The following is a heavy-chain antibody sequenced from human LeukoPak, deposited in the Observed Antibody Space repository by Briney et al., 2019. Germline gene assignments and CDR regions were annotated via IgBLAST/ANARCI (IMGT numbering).Heavy chain of an antibody. V-gene: IGHV4-39*01. D-gene: IGHD3-10*01. CDR2: IYYSGST. Sequence: SETLSLTCTVSGGSISSSSYYWGWIRQPPGKGLEWIGSIYYSGSTYYNPSLKSRVTISVDTSKNQFSLKLSAVTAADTAVYYCARRPEYYYGSGSYSEYYFDYWGQGTLVTVSS. J-gene: IGHJ4*02. CDR3: ARRPEYYYGSGSYSEYYFDY. CDR1: GGSISSSSYY.